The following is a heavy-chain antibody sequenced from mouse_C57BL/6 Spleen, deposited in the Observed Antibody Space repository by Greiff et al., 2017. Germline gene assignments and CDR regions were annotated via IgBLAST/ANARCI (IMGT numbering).Heavy chain of an antibody. D-gene: IGHD2-4*01. CDR3: ARVGHYDYDGFAY. J-gene: IGHJ3*01. CDR2: IYPRSGNT. Sequence: VQLQESGAELARPGASVKLSCKASGYTFTSYGISWVKQRTGQGLEWIGEIYPRSGNTYYNEKFKGKATLTADKSSSTAYMELRSLTSEDSAVYFCARVGHYDYDGFAYWGQGTLVTVSA. CDR1: GYTFTSYG. V-gene: IGHV1-81*01.